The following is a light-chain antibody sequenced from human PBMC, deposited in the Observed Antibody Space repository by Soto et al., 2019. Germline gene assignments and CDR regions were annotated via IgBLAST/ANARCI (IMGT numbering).Light chain of an antibody. J-gene: IGKJ1*01. CDR3: QHYNTWPWS. Sequence: EIVMTQSPATLSVSPGERATLSCRASQNVRNNLAWYQHKPGQAPRLLIYGASTRATGIPARFSGSGSGTEFTITISSLQSEDFAVYYCQHYNTWPWSFGQGTKVEIK. V-gene: IGKV3-15*01. CDR2: GAS. CDR1: QNVRNN.